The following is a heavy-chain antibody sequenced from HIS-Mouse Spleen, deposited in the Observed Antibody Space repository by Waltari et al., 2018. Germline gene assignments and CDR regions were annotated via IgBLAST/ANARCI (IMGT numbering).Heavy chain of an antibody. D-gene: IGHD5-12*01. J-gene: IGHJ3*02. V-gene: IGHV4-59*01. CDR1: GGSISSYY. Sequence: QVQLQESGPGLVKPSETLSLTCTVSGGSISSYYWSWIRQPPGKGLEWIGYLYYSGSTNYNPSRKSRVTRSVDTSKNQFSLKLSSVTAADTAVYYCATRRRDGYNWGWAFDIWGQGTMVTVSS. CDR2: LYYSGST. CDR3: ATRRRDGYNWGWAFDI.